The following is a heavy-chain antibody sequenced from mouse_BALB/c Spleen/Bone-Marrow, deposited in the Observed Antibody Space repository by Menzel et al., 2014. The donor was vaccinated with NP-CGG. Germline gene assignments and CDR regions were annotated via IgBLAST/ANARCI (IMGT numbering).Heavy chain of an antibody. CDR1: GYIFSSYW. CDR3: ARGLYGNFGE. J-gene: IGHJ4*01. V-gene: IGHV1-9*01. Sequence: QVQLQQSGAELMKPGASVKLSCTATGYIFSSYWIEWIKQRPGSSLEWIGEILTGSGRTNYKESFKGKATFTTDTSYNTAYIELSGLSSDGSAVYYCARGLYGNFGEWGQGASVTVSS. D-gene: IGHD2-1*01. CDR2: ILTGSGRT.